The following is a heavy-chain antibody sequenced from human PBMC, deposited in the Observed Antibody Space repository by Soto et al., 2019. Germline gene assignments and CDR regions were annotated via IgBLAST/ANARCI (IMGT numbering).Heavy chain of an antibody. J-gene: IGHJ4*02. V-gene: IGHV4-30-2*01. Sequence: PSETLSLTCDVSGDTISTGGYTWAWIRQPPGKALEWIGHTYHSGNPYYNPSLKSRVIISVDRSKNQFSLKVRSVSAADTAVYYCAAGGGLPRYYWGQGTLVTVSS. CDR3: AAGGGLPRYY. D-gene: IGHD5-12*01. CDR2: TYHSGNP. CDR1: GDTISTGGYT.